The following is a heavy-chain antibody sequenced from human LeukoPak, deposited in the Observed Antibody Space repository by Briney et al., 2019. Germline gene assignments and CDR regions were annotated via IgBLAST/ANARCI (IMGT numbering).Heavy chain of an antibody. CDR1: GFIVSHKY. CDR3: ARGQIDLLRNYFDS. D-gene: IGHD3-22*01. CDR2: IYAGGNS. J-gene: IGHJ4*02. V-gene: IGHV3-66*01. Sequence: PGGSLRLSCAASGFIVSHKYMAWVRQAPGKGLEWLSIIYAGGNSVSADSVKGRFIISRDNSRNTVHLQMNSLRDDGTAVYYCARGQIDLLRNYFDSWGPGTLVAVSS.